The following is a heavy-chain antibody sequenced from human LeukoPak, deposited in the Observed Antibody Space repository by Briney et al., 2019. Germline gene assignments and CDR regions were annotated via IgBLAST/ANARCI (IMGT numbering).Heavy chain of an antibody. CDR3: ARDLRYDSSGWAFDY. CDR2: INPNSGGT. V-gene: IGHV1-2*02. J-gene: IGHJ4*02. CDR1: GYTFTSYD. D-gene: IGHD3-22*01. Sequence: GASVKVSCKASGYTFTSYDINWVRQATGQGLEWMGWINPNSGGTNYAQKFQGRVTMTRDTSISTAYMELSRLRSDDTAVYYCARDLRYDSSGWAFDYWGQGTLVTVSS.